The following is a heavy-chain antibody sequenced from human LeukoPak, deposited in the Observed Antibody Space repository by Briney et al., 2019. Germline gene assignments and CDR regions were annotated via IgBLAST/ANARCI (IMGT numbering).Heavy chain of an antibody. CDR1: GGSISSYY. CDR2: IYYSGST. Sequence: SETLSLTCTVSGGSISSYYWSWLRQPPGKGLEWIGYIYYSGSTNYNPSLKSRVTISVDTSKNQFSLKLGSVTAADTAVYYCARTTEAHSWRTRYYDYYMDVWGKGTTVTVSS. CDR3: ARTTEAHSWRTRYYDYYMDV. V-gene: IGHV4-59*01. D-gene: IGHD6-13*01. J-gene: IGHJ6*03.